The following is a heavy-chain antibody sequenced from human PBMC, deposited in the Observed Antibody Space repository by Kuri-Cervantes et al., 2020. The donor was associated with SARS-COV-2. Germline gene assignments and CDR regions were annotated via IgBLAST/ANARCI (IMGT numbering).Heavy chain of an antibody. J-gene: IGHJ3*02. CDR3: AKHMTTVTTYAHNVDAFDI. Sequence: GESLKISCAASGSSFSDYGMSWVRQAPGKGLDWVSTISGSSGSTYYADSVKGRFTISRDNSKNTLYLHMILLRVEDTAVYYCAKHMTTVTTYAHNVDAFDIWGQGTMVTVSS. CDR2: ISGSSGST. D-gene: IGHD4-17*01. V-gene: IGHV3-23*01. CDR1: GSSFSDYG.